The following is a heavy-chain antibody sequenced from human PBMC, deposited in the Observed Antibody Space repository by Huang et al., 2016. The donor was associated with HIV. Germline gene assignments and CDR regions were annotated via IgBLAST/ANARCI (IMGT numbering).Heavy chain of an antibody. CDR3: ARATVYDRSGYSDY. CDR1: GGSIGSGGYY. V-gene: IGHV4-30-4*01. CDR2: IYYSGRT. Sequence: QVRLQESGPGLVKPSQTLSLTCTVSGGSIGSGGYYWTWIRQLPGKGLGWIGYIYYSGRTFYSPSLKSRVSISVDTSKNQFSRKLGSVTAADTAVYYCARATVYDRSGYSDYWGQGTLVTVSS. J-gene: IGHJ4*02. D-gene: IGHD3-22*01.